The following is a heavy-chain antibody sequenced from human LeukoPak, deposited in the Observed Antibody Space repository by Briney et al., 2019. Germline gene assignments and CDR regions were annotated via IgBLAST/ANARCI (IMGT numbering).Heavy chain of an antibody. D-gene: IGHD2-15*01. V-gene: IGHV3-23*01. CDR3: AKGDIVVVVAASLFDY. CDR1: GFTFSSYA. CDR2: ISGSGGST. J-gene: IGHJ4*02. Sequence: GGSLRLSCAASGFTFSSYAMSWVRHAPGKGLERVSAISGSGGSTYYADSVKGRFTISRDNSKNTLYLQMNSLRAEDTAVYYCAKGDIVVVVAASLFDYWGQGTLVTVSS.